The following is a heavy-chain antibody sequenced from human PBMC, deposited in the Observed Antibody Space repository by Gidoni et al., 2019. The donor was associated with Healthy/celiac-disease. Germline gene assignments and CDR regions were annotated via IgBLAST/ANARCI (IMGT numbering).Heavy chain of an antibody. Sequence: QLQLQESGPGLVKPSETLSLTCTVSGGSISSSSYYWGWIRQPPGKGLEWIGSIYYSGSTYYNPSLKSRVTISVDTSKNQFSRKLSSVTAADTAVYYCARRHIAAAGRIDYWGQGTLVTVSS. CDR3: ARRHIAAAGRIDY. V-gene: IGHV4-39*01. CDR1: GGSISSSSYY. D-gene: IGHD6-13*01. J-gene: IGHJ4*02. CDR2: IYYSGST.